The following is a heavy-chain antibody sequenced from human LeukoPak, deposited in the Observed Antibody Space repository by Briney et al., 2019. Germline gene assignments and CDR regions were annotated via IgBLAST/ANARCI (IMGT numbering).Heavy chain of an antibody. Sequence: SETLSLTCTVSGGSISSFYWSWVRQAPGKGLEWIGYIYYSETTNYNPSLKSRVTISVDTSKNQFSLRLSSVTAADTAVYYCARHMYYYGSGCYYPGWFDTWGQGALVTVSS. J-gene: IGHJ5*02. CDR3: ARHMYYYGSGCYYPGWFDT. CDR2: IYYSETT. CDR1: GGSISSFY. V-gene: IGHV4-59*08. D-gene: IGHD3-10*01.